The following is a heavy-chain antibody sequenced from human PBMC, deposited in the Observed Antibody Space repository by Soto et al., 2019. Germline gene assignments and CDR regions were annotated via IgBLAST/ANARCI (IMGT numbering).Heavy chain of an antibody. D-gene: IGHD3-10*01. V-gene: IGHV3-23*01. J-gene: IGHJ6*02. Sequence: EVQLLQSGGGFLPPGGSVRLSCATSGFTFNTYPMTWVRQAPGKGLEWVASISSTAGRTSSYADSVKGRFAIARDFSDNSVYLEMNNLRVDDTAVYFCAKGVLSFHYGMEVWGQGTTVTVSS. CDR2: ISSTAGRTS. CDR3: AKGVLSFHYGMEV. CDR1: GFTFNTYP.